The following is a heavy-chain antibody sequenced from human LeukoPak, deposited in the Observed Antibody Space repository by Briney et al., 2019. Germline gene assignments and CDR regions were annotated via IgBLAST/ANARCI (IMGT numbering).Heavy chain of an antibody. CDR3: ARGGGTLHGVLVLFDN. J-gene: IGHJ4*02. CDR1: GGSISSSSYY. Sequence: SETLSLTCTVSGGSISSSSYYWGWIRQPPGKGLEWIGSIYYSGSTYYNPSLKSRVTISVDTSKNQFSLNLNSVTAADTAMYYCARGGGTLHGVLVLFDNWGQGTLVTVSS. CDR2: IYYSGST. D-gene: IGHD3-16*02. V-gene: IGHV4-39*07.